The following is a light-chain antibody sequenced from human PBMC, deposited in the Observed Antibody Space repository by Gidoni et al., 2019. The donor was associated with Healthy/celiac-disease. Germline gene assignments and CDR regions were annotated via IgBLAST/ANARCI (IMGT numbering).Light chain of an antibody. CDR1: QSISSY. J-gene: IGKJ2*01. V-gene: IGKV1-39*01. CDR2: AAS. CDR3: QQSYSTPYT. Sequence: DIQMTPSPSSLSASVGARVTITCRTSQSISSYLNWYQQQPGKAPRLLIYAASSLQSGVPSRFSGSGSGTDFTLTISSLQPEDFATYYCQQSYSTPYTFGQGTKLEIK.